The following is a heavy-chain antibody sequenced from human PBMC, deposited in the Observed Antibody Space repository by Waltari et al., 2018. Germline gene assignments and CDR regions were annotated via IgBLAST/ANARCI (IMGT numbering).Heavy chain of an antibody. CDR1: GFTVSSNY. V-gene: IGHV3-53*01. CDR3: ARDRGYDFWSGYYTHDWYFDL. D-gene: IGHD3-3*01. Sequence: EVQLVESGGGLIQPGGSLRLSCAASGFTVSSNYMSWVRQAPGTGLEWVSVIYGGGSTYYADSVKGRFTISRDNSKNTLYLQMNSLRAEDTAVYYCARDRGYDFWSGYYTHDWYFDLWGRGTLVTVSS. J-gene: IGHJ2*01. CDR2: IYGGGST.